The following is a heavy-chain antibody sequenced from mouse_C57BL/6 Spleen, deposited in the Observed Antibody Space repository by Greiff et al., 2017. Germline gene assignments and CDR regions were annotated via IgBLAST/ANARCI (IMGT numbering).Heavy chain of an antibody. CDR1: GYSITSGYY. CDR2: ISYDGSN. V-gene: IGHV3-6*01. CDR3: AREEGYDYANYYAMDY. Sequence: EVQLQESGPGLVKPSQSLSLTCSVTGYSITSGYYWNWIRQFPGNKLEWMGYISYDGSNNYNPSLKNRISITRDTSKNQFFLKLNSVTTEDTATYYCAREEGYDYANYYAMDYWGQGTSGTVSS. J-gene: IGHJ4*01. D-gene: IGHD2-4*01.